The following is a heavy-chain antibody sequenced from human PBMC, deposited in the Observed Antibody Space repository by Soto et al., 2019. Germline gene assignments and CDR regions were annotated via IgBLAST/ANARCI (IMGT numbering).Heavy chain of an antibody. CDR1: GGSFSGYY. J-gene: IGHJ5*02. D-gene: IGHD3-10*01. CDR3: AKVNYYGSGIYPT. CDR2: INHSGST. Sequence: SETLSLTCAVFGGSFSGYYWSWIRQPPGKGLEWIGEINHSGSTNYNPSLKSRVTISVDTSKNQFSLRLSSVTAADTAVYYCAKVNYYGSGIYPTWGQGTLVTVSS. V-gene: IGHV4-34*01.